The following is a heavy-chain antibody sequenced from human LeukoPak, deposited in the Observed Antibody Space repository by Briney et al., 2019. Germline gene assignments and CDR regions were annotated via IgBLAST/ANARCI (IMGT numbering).Heavy chain of an antibody. CDR1: GFTFSSYA. CDR2: ISGSGGST. Sequence: GGSLRLSCAASGFTFSSYAMSWVRQAPGKGLEWVSAISGSGGSTYYADSVKGRFTISRDNSKNTLYLQMNSLRAEDTAVYYCAREAGTTEGSTDAFDIWGQGTMVTVSS. CDR3: AREAGTTEGSTDAFDI. D-gene: IGHD1-7*01. V-gene: IGHV3-23*01. J-gene: IGHJ3*02.